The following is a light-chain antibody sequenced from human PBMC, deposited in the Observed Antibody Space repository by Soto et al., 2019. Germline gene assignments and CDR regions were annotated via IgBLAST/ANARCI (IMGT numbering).Light chain of an antibody. CDR1: QSVRSNY. J-gene: IGKJ2*01. Sequence: EIVLTQSPGTLSLSPGERATLSCRASQSVRSNYLAWYQQKPGQAPRLLIYGASSRATGIPDRFSGSGSGTDFTLNISRLEPEDFAVYYYQHYGSSAYTFGQGTTLEIK. CDR3: QHYGSSAYT. V-gene: IGKV3-20*01. CDR2: GAS.